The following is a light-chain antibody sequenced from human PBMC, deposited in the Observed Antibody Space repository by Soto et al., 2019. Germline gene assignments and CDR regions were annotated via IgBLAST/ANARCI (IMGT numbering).Light chain of an antibody. J-gene: IGKJ5*01. CDR2: AAS. CDR1: QSVSRY. V-gene: IGKV1-39*01. CDR3: QQSDITPPIT. Sequence: DVQMTQSPSSLSALVGDRVTITGRASQSVSRYLNWYQHKPGKAPKLLINAASNLRSGVPSRFSGSGSGTDFTLTIDGLQPEDFAVYYCQQSDITPPITFGQGTRLEVK.